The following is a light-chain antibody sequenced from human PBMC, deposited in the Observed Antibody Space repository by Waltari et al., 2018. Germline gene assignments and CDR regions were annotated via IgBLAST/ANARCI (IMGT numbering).Light chain of an antibody. Sequence: QTVVTQEPSLTVSPGGTVTLTCASSTGAVTSGYFPNWFQQKPGQPPRALIYSTTNRQFGTPDRFSGSLLGGKAALTVSSVQPEDEAEYYCLLYYDGTWVFGGGTKLTVL. V-gene: IGLV7-43*01. CDR3: LLYYDGTWV. CDR2: STT. CDR1: TGAVTSGYF. J-gene: IGLJ3*02.